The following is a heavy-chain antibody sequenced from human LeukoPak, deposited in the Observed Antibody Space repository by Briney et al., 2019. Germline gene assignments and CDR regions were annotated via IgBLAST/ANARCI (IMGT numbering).Heavy chain of an antibody. V-gene: IGHV3-7*01. Sequence: GGSLRLSCAASGFTFSSYWMSWVRQAPGKGLEWVATIRQDGSQKYYVDSVKGRFTISRDNAKNSLYLQMNSLRAEDTAVYYCARVSGSVTSEVDFDYWGQGTLVTVSS. J-gene: IGHJ4*02. CDR3: ARVSGSVTSEVDFDY. CDR1: GFTFSSYW. D-gene: IGHD4-17*01. CDR2: IRQDGSQK.